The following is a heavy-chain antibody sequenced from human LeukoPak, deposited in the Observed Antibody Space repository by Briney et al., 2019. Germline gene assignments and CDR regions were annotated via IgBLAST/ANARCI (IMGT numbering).Heavy chain of an antibody. CDR2: IYNSDNT. CDR1: GGSISSTIHT. CDR3: ARGPYSYDSSGAFDI. V-gene: IGHV4-61*02. J-gene: IGHJ3*02. D-gene: IGHD3-22*01. Sequence: SETLSLTCTVSGGSISSTIHTWSWIRQPAGKGLEWIGRIYNSDNTNYSPSLQSRITISVDTSKNQFSLKMSSVTAADTAVYFCARGPYSYDSSGAFDIWGQGTMVTVSS.